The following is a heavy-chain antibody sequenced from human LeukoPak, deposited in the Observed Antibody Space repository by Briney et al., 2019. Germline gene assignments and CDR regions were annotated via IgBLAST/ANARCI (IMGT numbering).Heavy chain of an antibody. V-gene: IGHV4-59*01. CDR3: ARESGCSGGSCYGLIDY. D-gene: IGHD2-15*01. J-gene: IGHJ4*02. Sequence: PSETLSLTCTVSGGSISSYYWSWIRQPPGKGLEWIGYIYYSGSTNYNPSLKSRATISVDTSKNQFSLKLSSVTAADTAVYYCARESGCSGGSCYGLIDYWGQGTLVTVSS. CDR2: IYYSGST. CDR1: GGSISSYY.